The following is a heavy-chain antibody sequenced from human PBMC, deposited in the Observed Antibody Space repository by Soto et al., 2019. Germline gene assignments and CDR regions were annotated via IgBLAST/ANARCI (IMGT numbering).Heavy chain of an antibody. V-gene: IGHV4-31*03. CDR2: IYYSGST. J-gene: IGHJ4*02. D-gene: IGHD3-16*02. CDR3: ARAIDYDYVWGSYRPIAY. Sequence: SETLSLTCTVSGGSISSGGYYWSWIRQHPGKGLEWIGYIYYSGSTYYNPSLKSRVTISVDTSKNQFSLKLSSVTAADTAVYYWARAIDYDYVWGSYRPIAYWGQGTLVTVSS. CDR1: GGSISSGGYY.